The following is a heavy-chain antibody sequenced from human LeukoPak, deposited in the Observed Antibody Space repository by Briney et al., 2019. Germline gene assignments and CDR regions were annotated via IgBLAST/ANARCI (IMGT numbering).Heavy chain of an antibody. CDR3: ARGTGPDIVVVPAAIFLNWFDP. D-gene: IGHD2-2*01. CDR1: GGSISSYY. CDR2: IYSSGST. J-gene: IGHJ5*02. Sequence: SETLSLTCTVSGGSISSYYWSWVRQPPGKGLEWIGYIYSSGSTNYNPSLNSRVTISVDTSKNQFSLKLSSVTAADTAVYYCARGTGPDIVVVPAAIFLNWFDPWGQGTLVTVSS. V-gene: IGHV4-59*01.